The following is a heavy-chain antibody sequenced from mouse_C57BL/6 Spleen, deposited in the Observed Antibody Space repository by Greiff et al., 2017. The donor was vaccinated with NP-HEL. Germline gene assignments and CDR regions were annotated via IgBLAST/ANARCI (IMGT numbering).Heavy chain of an antibody. CDR1: GFTFSDYG. V-gene: IGHV5-17*01. D-gene: IGHD5-1*01. CDR3: ARMGSNYAMDY. CDR2: ISSGSSTF. J-gene: IGHJ4*01. Sequence: EVKLMESGGGLVKPGGSLKLSCAASGFTFSDYGIHWVRQAPEKGLEWVAYISSGSSTFYYADTVKGRFTISRDNAKNTLFLQMTSLRSEDTAMYYCARMGSNYAMDYWGQGTSVTVSS.